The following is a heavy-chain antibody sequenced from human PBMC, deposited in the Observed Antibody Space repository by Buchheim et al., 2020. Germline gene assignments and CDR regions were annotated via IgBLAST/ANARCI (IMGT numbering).Heavy chain of an antibody. Sequence: QVQLVESGGGVVQPGRSLRLSCAASGFTFSSYAMHWVRQAPGKGLEWVAVISYDGSNKYYADSVKGRFTISRDNSKNTLYLQMNSLRAEDTAVYYCARVINVWFDPWGQGTL. CDR1: GFTFSSYA. CDR3: ARVINVWFDP. V-gene: IGHV3-30-3*01. J-gene: IGHJ5*02. CDR2: ISYDGSNK. D-gene: IGHD3-10*01.